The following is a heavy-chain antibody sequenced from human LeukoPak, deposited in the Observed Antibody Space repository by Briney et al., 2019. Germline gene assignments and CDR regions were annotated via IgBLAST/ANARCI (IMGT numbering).Heavy chain of an antibody. J-gene: IGHJ2*01. CDR3: AKDKSASYWYFDL. Sequence: GGSLRLSCGASGFTFSSYAMSWVRQAPGKGLEWVSAISGSGGSTYYADSVKGRFTISRDNSKNTLYLQMNSLRAEDMALYYCAKDKSASYWYFDLWGRGTLVTVSS. V-gene: IGHV3-23*01. CDR2: ISGSGGST. CDR1: GFTFSSYA.